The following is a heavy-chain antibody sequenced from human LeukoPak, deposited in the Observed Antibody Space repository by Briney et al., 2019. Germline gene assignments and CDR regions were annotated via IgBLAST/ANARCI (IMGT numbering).Heavy chain of an antibody. Sequence: SLRLSCAASGFTFDDYAMHWVRQAPGKGLGWVSGISWNSGSIGYADSVKGRFTISRDNAKNSLYLQMNSLRAEDTALYYCAKAALDDYGSGSYSNWFDPWGQGTLVTVSS. CDR3: AKAALDDYGSGSYSNWFDP. D-gene: IGHD3-10*01. CDR2: ISWNSGSI. J-gene: IGHJ5*02. CDR1: GFTFDDYA. V-gene: IGHV3-9*01.